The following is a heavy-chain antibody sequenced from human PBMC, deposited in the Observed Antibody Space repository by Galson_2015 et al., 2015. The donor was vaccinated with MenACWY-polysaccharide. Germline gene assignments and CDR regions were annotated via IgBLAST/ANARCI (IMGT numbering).Heavy chain of an antibody. CDR1: GGSISSYY. J-gene: IGHJ1*01. CDR2: IYYSGST. V-gene: IGHV4-59*01. Sequence: ETLSLTCTVSGGSISSYYWSWIRQPPGKGLEWIGYIYYSGSTNYNPSLKSRVTISVDTSKNQFSLKLSSVTAADTAVYYCASASGQYDSSGYWPLYFQHWGQGTLVTVSS. CDR3: ASASGQYDSSGYWPLYFQH. D-gene: IGHD3-22*01.